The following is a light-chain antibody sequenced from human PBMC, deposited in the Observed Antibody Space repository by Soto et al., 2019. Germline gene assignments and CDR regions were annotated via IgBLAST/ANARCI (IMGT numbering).Light chain of an antibody. J-gene: IGKJ1*01. CDR3: QQYDSYSGT. V-gene: IGKV3-20*01. CDR2: GAT. Sequence: EIVLTQSPGTLSLSPGERATLSCRASQSVSSTYLVWYQQKPGQAPRLLIYGATSRASGIPDRFSGSGSGTDFTLTISGLQADDFATYYCQQYDSYSGTFGQGTKVDIK. CDR1: QSVSSTY.